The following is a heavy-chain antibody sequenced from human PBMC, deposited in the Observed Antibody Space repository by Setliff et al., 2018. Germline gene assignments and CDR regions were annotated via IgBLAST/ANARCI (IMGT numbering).Heavy chain of an antibody. Sequence: SETLSLTCTVSGGSISSSSYYWGWIRQPPGKGLEWIGRIYYRGDTYYNPSLKSRVTISLDTSKNQFSLSLTSVTAEDTAVYYCARMSGFQYIDVWDKGTTVTVSS. D-gene: IGHD3-3*01. J-gene: IGHJ6*03. CDR2: IYYRGDT. V-gene: IGHV4-39*07. CDR1: GGSISSSSYY. CDR3: ARMSGFQYIDV.